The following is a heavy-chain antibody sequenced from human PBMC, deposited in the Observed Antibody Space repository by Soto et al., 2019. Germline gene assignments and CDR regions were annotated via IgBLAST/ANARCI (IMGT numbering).Heavy chain of an antibody. V-gene: IGHV3-23*01. Sequence: PGRSLRLSCVGSGFMFNKYDMTWVRQAPGKGLEWVSGISGSGGSRYYADSVEGRFNISRDNSNNTQYPQMNSLRVEDTAVYYCARDLGRWPDYWGQGTLVTVSS. CDR2: ISGSGGSR. CDR1: GFMFNKYD. J-gene: IGHJ4*02. CDR3: ARDLGRWPDY. D-gene: IGHD4-17*01.